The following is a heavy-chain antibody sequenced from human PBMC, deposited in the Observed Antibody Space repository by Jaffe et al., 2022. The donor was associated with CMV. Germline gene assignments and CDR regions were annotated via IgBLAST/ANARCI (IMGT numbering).Heavy chain of an antibody. CDR1: GFPFSTYA. CDR2: IGGSGSTT. J-gene: IGHJ4*02. CDR3: AKGGYSYGYIDN. D-gene: IGHD5-18*01. Sequence: DVQLLEAGGGSLQPGGSLRLSCEASGFPFSTYAMSWVRQAPGKGLEWVSAIGGSGSTTRTTFYADSVKGRFTVSRDNSKNTLYLQMNSLRAEDTGVYYCAKGGYSYGYIDNWGQGTLVTVSS. V-gene: IGHV3-23*01.